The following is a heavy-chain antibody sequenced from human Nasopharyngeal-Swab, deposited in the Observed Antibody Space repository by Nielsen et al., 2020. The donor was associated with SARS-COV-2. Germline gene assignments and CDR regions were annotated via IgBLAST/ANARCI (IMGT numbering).Heavy chain of an antibody. Sequence: GESLKISCAASGFSLSSYEMNWVRQAPGKGLEWVSYIGSFGSTIYSDSVKGRITVSRDNAKNSLYLQMNGLRAEDTAVYYCARGDSSGLPQAVYGMDVWGQGTTVSVSS. CDR1: GFSLSSYE. CDR2: IGSFGSTI. J-gene: IGHJ6*02. CDR3: ARGDSSGLPQAVYGMDV. D-gene: IGHD3-22*01. V-gene: IGHV3-48*03.